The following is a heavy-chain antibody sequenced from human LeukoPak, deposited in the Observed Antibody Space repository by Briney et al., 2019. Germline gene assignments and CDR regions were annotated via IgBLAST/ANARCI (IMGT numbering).Heavy chain of an antibody. CDR2: IYTTGCT. CDR3: ARGVYGSGMLDY. V-gene: IGHV4-61*02. CDR1: GGSISSGLYY. J-gene: IGHJ4*02. D-gene: IGHD3-10*01. Sequence: PSETLSLTCTVSGGSISSGLYYWNWIRQPAGKGLEWLGRIYTTGCTNYNPSLKSRLTLSLDTAQDLFSLSLTSVTAADTAVYYCARGVYGSGMLDYWGQGTLVTVSS.